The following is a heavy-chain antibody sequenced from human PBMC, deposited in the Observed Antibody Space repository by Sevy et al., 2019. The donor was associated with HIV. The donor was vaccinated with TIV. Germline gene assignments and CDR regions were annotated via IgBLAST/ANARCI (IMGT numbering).Heavy chain of an antibody. CDR1: GFTFSSYS. D-gene: IGHD6-19*01. CDR3: ARDCGPDSSGCVPYYYYMYV. Sequence: GGSLRLSCAASGFTFSSYSMNWVRQAPGKGLEWVSSISSSSSYIYYADSVKGRFTISRDNAKNSLYLQMNSLRAEDTAVYYFARDCGPDSSGCVPYYYYMYVCGKWTTVTVSS. J-gene: IGHJ6*03. CDR2: ISSSSSYI. V-gene: IGHV3-21*01.